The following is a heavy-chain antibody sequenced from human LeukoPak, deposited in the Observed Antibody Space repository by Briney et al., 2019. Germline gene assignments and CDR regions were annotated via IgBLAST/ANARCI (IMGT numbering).Heavy chain of an antibody. CDR2: IRYDARNK. CDR1: GFTFRAYG. CDR3: ARGLTGGDPV. J-gene: IGHJ4*02. V-gene: IGHV3-30*02. Sequence: GGSLRLSCAASGFTFRAYGMHWVRQAPGKGLEWVAFIRYDARNKYYADSVKGRFTISRDNSKNTLYPQMNSLRAEDTAVYYCARGLTGGDPVWGQGTLVTVSS. D-gene: IGHD7-27*01.